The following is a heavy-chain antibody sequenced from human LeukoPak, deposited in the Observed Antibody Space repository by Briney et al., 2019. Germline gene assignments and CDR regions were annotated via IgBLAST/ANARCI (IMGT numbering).Heavy chain of an antibody. J-gene: IGHJ6*03. Sequence: GGSLRLSCAASGFTFSSYAMSWAPQAPGKGREGVSDFSGSGGSTYYADSVKGRFTISRDNSKNTLYLQMNSLRAEDTAVYYCAGRYCSSTSCFYYYYYMDVWGKGTTVTVSS. V-gene: IGHV3-23*01. D-gene: IGHD2-2*01. CDR1: GFTFSSYA. CDR2: FSGSGGST. CDR3: AGRYCSSTSCFYYYYYMDV.